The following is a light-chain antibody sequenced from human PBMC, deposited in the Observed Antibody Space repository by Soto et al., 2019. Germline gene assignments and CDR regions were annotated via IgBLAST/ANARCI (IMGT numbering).Light chain of an antibody. V-gene: IGLV2-14*01. CDR2: EVT. J-gene: IGLJ2*01. Sequence: QSVLTQPASVSGSPGQSITISCNGTTSDIGNYNYVSWYQQHPGKAPKIMIYEVTNRPSGISKRFSASKSGNTASLTISGLQADDEADYYCSSYTSRSTVVFGGGTKLTVL. CDR3: SSYTSRSTVV. CDR1: TSDIGNYNY.